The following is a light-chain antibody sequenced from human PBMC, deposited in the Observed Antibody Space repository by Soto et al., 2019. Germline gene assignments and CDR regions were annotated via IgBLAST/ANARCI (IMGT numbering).Light chain of an antibody. V-gene: IGKV3-20*01. CDR1: QSVSSY. CDR3: HQYGTSPWT. CDR2: GAS. Sequence: EIVLTQSPGTLSLSPGERATLSCRASQSVSSYLAWYQQKPGQAPGLLIHGASSRATGIPDRFSGSGSGTDFTLTISRLEPEDFAVYYCHQYGTSPWTFGQGTKVDIK. J-gene: IGKJ1*01.